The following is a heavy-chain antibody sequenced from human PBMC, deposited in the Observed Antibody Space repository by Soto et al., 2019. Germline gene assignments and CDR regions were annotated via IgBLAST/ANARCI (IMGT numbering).Heavy chain of an antibody. V-gene: IGHV1-69*01. CDR2: IIPIFGTA. CDR3: ARGCSGGSCYRTNWFDP. D-gene: IGHD2-15*01. J-gene: IGHJ5*02. Sequence: QVQLVQSGAEVKKPGSSVKVSCKASGGTFSSYAISWVRQAPGQGLEWMGVIIPIFGTANYAQKFQGRVTITADESTSTGYVELSSLRSEDTTVYYCARGCSGGSCYRTNWFDPWGQGTLVTVST. CDR1: GGTFSSYA.